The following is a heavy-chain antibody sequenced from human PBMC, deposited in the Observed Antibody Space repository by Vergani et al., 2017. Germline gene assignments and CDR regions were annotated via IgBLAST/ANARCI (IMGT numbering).Heavy chain of an antibody. CDR2: ISGSGGST. V-gene: IGHV3-23*04. J-gene: IGHJ6*02. D-gene: IGHD6-19*01. Sequence: EVQLVESGGGLVKPGGSLRLSCAASGFTFSSYAMSWVRQAPGKGLEWVSAISGSGGSTYYADSVKGRFPISRDNSKNTLYLQMNSLRAEDTAVYYCAKAIAVATSGPPEYYYYYGMDVWGQGTTVTVSS. CDR3: AKAIAVATSGPPEYYYYYGMDV. CDR1: GFTFSSYA.